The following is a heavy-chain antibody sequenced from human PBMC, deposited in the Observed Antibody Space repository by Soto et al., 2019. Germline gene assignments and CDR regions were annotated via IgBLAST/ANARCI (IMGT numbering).Heavy chain of an antibody. V-gene: IGHV3-30-3*01. CDR1: GFTFSSYA. CDR2: ISYDGSNK. Sequence: GGSLRLSCAASGFTFSSYAMHWVRQAPGKGLEWVAVISYDGSNKYYADSVKGRFTISRDNSKNTLYLQMNSLRAEDTAVYYCARSNTDWFPFDYWGQGTLVTVYS. J-gene: IGHJ4*02. D-gene: IGHD3-9*01. CDR3: ARSNTDWFPFDY.